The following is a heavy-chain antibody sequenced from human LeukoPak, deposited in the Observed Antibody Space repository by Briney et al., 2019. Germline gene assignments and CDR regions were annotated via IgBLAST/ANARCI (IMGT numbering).Heavy chain of an antibody. CDR3: ARHITNSGSAFDL. J-gene: IGHJ2*01. CDR2: IYYSGST. V-gene: IGHV4-39*01. Sequence: SETLSLTCTVSGGSITTANYFWGWIRQPPGKGLEWIGSIYYSGSTYYNPSLKSRVIISVDTSKNQFSLKLTSVTAADTAMYYCARHITNSGSAFDLWGRGTLVTVSS. D-gene: IGHD3-10*01. CDR1: GGSITTANYF.